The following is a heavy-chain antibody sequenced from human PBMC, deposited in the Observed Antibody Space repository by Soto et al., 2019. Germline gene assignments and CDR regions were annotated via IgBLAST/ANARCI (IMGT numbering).Heavy chain of an antibody. CDR3: AKDHESDY. CDR2: ISDSGGGT. CDR1: GFTFSSYA. V-gene: IGHV3-23*01. Sequence: EVQLLESGGGLVQPGGSLRLSCAASGFTFSSYAMSWIRQAPGKGLEWVSAISDSGGGTYYVDSVKGRFTISRDNSKNTLYLQMNSLRAEDSALYYCAKDHESDYWGQGTLVTVSS. J-gene: IGHJ4*02.